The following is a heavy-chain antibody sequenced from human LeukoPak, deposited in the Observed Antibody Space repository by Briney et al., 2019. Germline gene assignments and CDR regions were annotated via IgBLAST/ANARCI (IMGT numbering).Heavy chain of an antibody. CDR3: ARNQHRSRDI. J-gene: IGHJ4*02. Sequence: PGGSLRLSCAASGFTFSDFWVQWFRQAPGKGLEWVANINKDGSDKYYMDSVTGRFSISRDNAKNSLSLQMNSLRVDDTAVYYCARNQHRSRDIWGQGILVTVSS. CDR1: GFTFSDFW. CDR2: INKDGSDK. V-gene: IGHV3-7*01.